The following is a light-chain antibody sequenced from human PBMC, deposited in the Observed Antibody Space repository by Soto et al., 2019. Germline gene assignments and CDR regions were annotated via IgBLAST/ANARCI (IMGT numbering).Light chain of an antibody. J-gene: IGKJ4*01. Sequence: EIVLTQSPATLSLSPGERATLSCRASQSVSSFLAWYQQKPGQPPRLLIFDASNRATGIPARFSGSGSGTDFTLTISSLEPEDFAVYYCQQRANWQGLTFGGGTKVEIK. CDR3: QQRANWQGLT. CDR1: QSVSSF. V-gene: IGKV3-11*01. CDR2: DAS.